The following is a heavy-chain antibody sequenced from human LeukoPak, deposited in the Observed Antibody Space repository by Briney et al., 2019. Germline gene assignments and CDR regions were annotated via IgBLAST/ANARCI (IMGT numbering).Heavy chain of an antibody. J-gene: IGHJ4*02. CDR3: AKLHLDSPAAFDY. CDR2: ISYDGSNK. CDR1: GFTFSSYG. Sequence: GRSLRLSCAASGFTFSSYGMRWVRQAPGKGLEWVAVISYDGSNKYYADSVKGRFTISRDNSKNTLYLQMNSLRAEDTAVYYCAKLHLDSPAAFDYWGQGTLVTVSS. D-gene: IGHD6-25*01. V-gene: IGHV3-30*18.